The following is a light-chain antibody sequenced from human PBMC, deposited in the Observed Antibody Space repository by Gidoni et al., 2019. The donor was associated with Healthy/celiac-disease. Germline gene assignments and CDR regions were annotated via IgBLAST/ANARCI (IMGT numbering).Light chain of an antibody. Sequence: DTQTTQSPSSLSASVGDRVTITCRASQDISNFLAWYQQRPGKTPELLIYSTSILHLGVPSRFSGSGSATGFTLTISSLQPEDVATYYCQKYDSAPFTFGPGTRVDV. CDR3: QKYDSAPFT. CDR2: STS. J-gene: IGKJ3*01. CDR1: QDISNF. V-gene: IGKV1-27*01.